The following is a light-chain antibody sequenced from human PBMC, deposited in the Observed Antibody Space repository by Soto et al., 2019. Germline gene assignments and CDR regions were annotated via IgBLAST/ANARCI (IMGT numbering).Light chain of an antibody. CDR2: EVS. J-gene: IGKJ1*01. V-gene: IGKV2D-29*01. Sequence: EIVMTQSRLSVTATPGQPASISCKSSQSLLHSNGKTYLYWYVQKSGQPPKLLIYEVSNRFSGVSERFSGSGAGTDFTLKISRVEAEDVGVYYCMQTIQVPSIAFGQGTKVDIK. CDR1: QSLLHSNGKTY. CDR3: MQTIQVPSIA.